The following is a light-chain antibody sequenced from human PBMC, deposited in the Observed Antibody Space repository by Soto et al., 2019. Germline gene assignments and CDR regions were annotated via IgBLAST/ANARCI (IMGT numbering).Light chain of an antibody. CDR3: QQFNNYLSIT. V-gene: IGKV1-39*01. J-gene: IGKJ5*01. Sequence: DIQMTQSPSSLSASVGDRVTITCRVSQSISSYLNWYQQNPWKAPKLLIYAASSLQSGVPSRFSGSGSGTDFTLTISSLQPEDFATYYCQQFNNYLSITFGQGTRLEIK. CDR1: QSISSY. CDR2: AAS.